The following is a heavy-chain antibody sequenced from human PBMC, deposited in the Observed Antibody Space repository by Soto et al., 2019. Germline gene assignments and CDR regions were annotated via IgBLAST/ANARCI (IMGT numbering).Heavy chain of an antibody. D-gene: IGHD2-15*01. CDR2: MKTKAESYAT. V-gene: IGHV3-73*01. Sequence: GGSLRLSCIASGFAFSGFDIHWVRQASGEGLEWVGRMKTKAESYATALAASVKGRFTISRDDSKKTAYLEMNSLKTEDTAVYYCTRRHCSGGGCYSDFDYWGQGTLVTVSS. J-gene: IGHJ4*02. CDR1: GFAFSGFD. CDR3: TRRHCSGGGCYSDFDY.